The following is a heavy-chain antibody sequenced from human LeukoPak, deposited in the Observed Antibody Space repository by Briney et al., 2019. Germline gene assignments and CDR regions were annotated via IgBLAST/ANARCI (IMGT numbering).Heavy chain of an antibody. V-gene: IGHV1-2*02. J-gene: IGHJ5*02. CDR1: GYSFTDYY. D-gene: IGHD2-2*01. CDR2: INPHSGGR. Sequence: GASVKVSCKASGYSFTDYYIHWVRQAPGQGLEWMGWINPHSGGRNLAQKFQGRVAMTRDTSITTAYLELSGLTSDDTAVYYCARDHDGVVVPAAMQNWFDPWGQGTLVTVSS. CDR3: ARDHDGVVVPAAMQNWFDP.